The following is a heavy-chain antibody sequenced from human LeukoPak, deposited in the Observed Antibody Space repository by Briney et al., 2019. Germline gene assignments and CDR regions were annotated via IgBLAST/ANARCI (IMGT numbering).Heavy chain of an antibody. Sequence: PSETLSLTCTVSGGSISSGNHYWSWIRQPPGKGLGWIGYIYNSGSTYYNPSLKGRVTVSVDTSKNQFSLKLSSVTAADTAVYYCARGGGYYDSSGYYTNNDAFDIWGQGTMVTVSS. J-gene: IGHJ3*02. CDR3: ARGGGYYDSSGYYTNNDAFDI. CDR2: IYNSGST. D-gene: IGHD3-22*01. V-gene: IGHV4-30-4*01. CDR1: GGSISSGNHY.